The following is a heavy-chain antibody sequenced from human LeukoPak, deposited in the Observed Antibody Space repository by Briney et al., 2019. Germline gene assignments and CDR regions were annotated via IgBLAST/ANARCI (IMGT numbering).Heavy chain of an antibody. Sequence: GGSLRLSCEASGFTFSSFGMHWVRQAPGKGLEWVAFIRNDGSKKYYADSVKGRFTISRDNSKNTLYLQMNSLRAEDTAVYYCAKGGGSSLDIDYWGQGTLVTVSS. CDR1: GFTFSSFG. D-gene: IGHD5-18*01. J-gene: IGHJ4*02. CDR3: AKGGGSSLDIDY. CDR2: IRNDGSKK. V-gene: IGHV3-30*02.